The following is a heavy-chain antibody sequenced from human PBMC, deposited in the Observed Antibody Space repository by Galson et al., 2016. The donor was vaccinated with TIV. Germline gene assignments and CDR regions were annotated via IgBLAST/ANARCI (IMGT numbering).Heavy chain of an antibody. CDR2: VYNGDIT. V-gene: IGHV4-59*08. CDR1: GASISADY. Sequence: SETLSLTCAVSGASISADYWSWIRQPPGGRLEWIAYVYNGDITNYSPSLKSRLTMSADTSKNHFSLRLTSVTAADTAVYYCARHWDTWGQGTLVTVSS. J-gene: IGHJ5*02. CDR3: ARHWDT.